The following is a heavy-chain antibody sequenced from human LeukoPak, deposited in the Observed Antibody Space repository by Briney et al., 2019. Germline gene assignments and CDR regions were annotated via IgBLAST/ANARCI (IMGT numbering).Heavy chain of an antibody. J-gene: IGHJ3*02. CDR3: ARKTYDSTGPTPHPDVFDI. CDR1: GGSISRSNW. CDR2: IFHSGST. Sequence: SGTLSLTCAVSGGSISRSNWWSWVRQPPGKGLEWIGEIFHSGSTNYNSSLKSRVTISVDETKNQFSLKLNSVTAADTAVYYCARKTYDSTGPTPHPDVFDIWGQGTMVTVSS. D-gene: IGHD3-22*01. V-gene: IGHV4-4*02.